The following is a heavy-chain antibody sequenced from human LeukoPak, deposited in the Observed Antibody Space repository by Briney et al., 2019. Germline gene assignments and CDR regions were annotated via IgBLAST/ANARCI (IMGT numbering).Heavy chain of an antibody. V-gene: IGHV3-48*01. CDR1: GFTFSSYS. Sequence: GGSLRLSCAASGFTFSSYSMNWVRQAPGKGLEWVSYISSSSSTIYYADSVKGRFTISGDNAKNSLYLQMNSLRAEDTAVYYCARGRGYCSSTSCPLDRDAFDIWGQGTMVTVSS. J-gene: IGHJ3*02. CDR3: ARGRGYCSSTSCPLDRDAFDI. CDR2: ISSSSSTI. D-gene: IGHD2-2*01.